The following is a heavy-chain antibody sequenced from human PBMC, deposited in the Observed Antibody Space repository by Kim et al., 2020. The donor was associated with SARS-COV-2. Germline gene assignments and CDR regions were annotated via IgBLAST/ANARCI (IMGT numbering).Heavy chain of an antibody. V-gene: IGHV3-43*02. CDR1: GFTFDDYA. D-gene: IGHD6-13*01. J-gene: IGHJ1*01. Sequence: GGSLRLSCAASGFTFDDYAMNWVRQAPGKGLEWVSLISGDGGSTYYADSVKGRFTISRNNSKNSLYLKMNSLRNEDTALYYCAKVGSLSSSWYFLGGYFQLWGQGTLVTVSS. CDR2: ISGDGGST. CDR3: AKVGSLSSSWYFLGGYFQL.